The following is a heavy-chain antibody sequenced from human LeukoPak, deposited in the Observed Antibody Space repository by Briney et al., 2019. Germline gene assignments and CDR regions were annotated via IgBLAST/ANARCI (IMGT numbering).Heavy chain of an antibody. V-gene: IGHV4-59*08. D-gene: IGHD3-10*01. J-gene: IGHJ3*02. Sequence: KPSETLSLTCTVSGGSISSYYWSWIRQPPGKGLEWIGYIYYSGSTNYNPSLKSRVTISVDTSKNQFSLKLSSVTAADTAVYYCARRSRGVIMTKDAFDIWGQGTMVTVSS. CDR1: GGSISSYY. CDR2: IYYSGST. CDR3: ARRSRGVIMTKDAFDI.